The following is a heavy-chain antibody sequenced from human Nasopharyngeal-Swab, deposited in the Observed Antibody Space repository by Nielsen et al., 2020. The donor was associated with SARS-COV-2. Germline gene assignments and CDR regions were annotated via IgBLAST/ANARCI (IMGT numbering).Heavy chain of an antibody. CDR3: ARSGTVGAPGLDY. Sequence: ASVKVSCKASGYTFTPYAIHWVRQAPGQRLEWMAWINAGTGNREYSQKFQGRVTISTDTSASTAYMELDGLTSEDTAVYYCARSGTVGAPGLDYWGQGTLVTVSS. V-gene: IGHV1-3*01. D-gene: IGHD1-26*01. CDR1: GYTFTPYA. CDR2: INAGTGNR. J-gene: IGHJ4*02.